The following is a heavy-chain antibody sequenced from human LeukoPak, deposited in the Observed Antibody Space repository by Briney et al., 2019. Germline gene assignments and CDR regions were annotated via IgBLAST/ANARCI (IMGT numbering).Heavy chain of an antibody. CDR2: IYSGGST. D-gene: IGHD3-9*01. V-gene: IGHV3-53*01. CDR1: GFTVSSNS. CDR3: AKITISRPAYAFDI. Sequence: GGSLRLSCTVSGFTVSSNSMSWVRQAPGKGLEWVSFIYSGGSTHYSDSVKGRFTISRDNSKNTLYLQMNSLRAEDTAVYYCAKITISRPAYAFDIWGQGTMVTVSS. J-gene: IGHJ3*02.